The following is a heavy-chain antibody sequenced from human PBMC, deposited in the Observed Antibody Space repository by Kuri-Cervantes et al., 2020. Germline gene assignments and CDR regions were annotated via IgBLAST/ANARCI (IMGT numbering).Heavy chain of an antibody. J-gene: IGHJ4*02. V-gene: IGHV4-61*01. D-gene: IGHD6-19*01. CDR1: GGSVSSGSYY. Sequence: GSLRLSCTVSGGSVSSGSYYWSWIRQPPGKGLEWIGYIYYSGSTNYNPSLKSRVTISVDTSKNQFSPKLSSVTAADTAVYYCARAKQWLRSLDYWGQGTLVTVSS. CDR2: IYYSGST. CDR3: ARAKQWLRSLDY.